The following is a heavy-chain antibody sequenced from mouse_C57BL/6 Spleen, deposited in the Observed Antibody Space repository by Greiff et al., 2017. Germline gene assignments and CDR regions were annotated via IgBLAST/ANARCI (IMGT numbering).Heavy chain of an antibody. J-gene: IGHJ3*01. CDR1: GYTFTSYW. Sequence: QVQLQQPGTELVKPGASVKLSCKASGYTFTSYWMHWLKQRPGQGLEWIGNINPSSGGTNYNEKFKSKATLTVDKSSSTAYMQLSSLTSEDSAVYYCAIDSNYVKAWFAYWGQWTLVTVSA. V-gene: IGHV1-53*01. CDR2: INPSSGGT. D-gene: IGHD2-5*01. CDR3: AIDSNYVKAWFAY.